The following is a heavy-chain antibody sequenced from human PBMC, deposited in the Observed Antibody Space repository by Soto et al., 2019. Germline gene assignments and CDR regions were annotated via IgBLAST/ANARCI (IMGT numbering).Heavy chain of an antibody. CDR1: GFTFSVYA. J-gene: IGHJ6*02. Sequence: GGSLRLSCAATGFTFSVYAMTWVRQAPGRGLEWVSAVTANGGSTYSADSVKGRFTISRDNSKNTLFLQMNSLRAEDTAVYYCASLGVGDWANYYYYYGMDVWGQGTTVTVSS. V-gene: IGHV3-23*01. D-gene: IGHD2-21*02. CDR3: ASLGVGDWANYYYYYGMDV. CDR2: VTANGGST.